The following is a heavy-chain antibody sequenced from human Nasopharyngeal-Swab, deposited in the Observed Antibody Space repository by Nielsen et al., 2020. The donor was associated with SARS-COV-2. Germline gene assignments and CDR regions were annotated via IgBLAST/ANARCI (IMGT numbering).Heavy chain of an antibody. Sequence: GESLKISCAASGFTFSSYSMNWVRQAPGKGLEWVSSISSSSSYIYYADSVKGRFTISRDNAKNSLYLQMNSLRAEDTAVYYCARDGDYSGWELTDYWGRGTLVTVSS. D-gene: IGHD1-26*01. V-gene: IGHV3-21*01. CDR3: ARDGDYSGWELTDY. CDR2: ISSSSSYI. J-gene: IGHJ4*02. CDR1: GFTFSSYS.